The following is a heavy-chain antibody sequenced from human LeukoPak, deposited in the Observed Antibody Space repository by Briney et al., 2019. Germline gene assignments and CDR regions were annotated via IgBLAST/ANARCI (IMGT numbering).Heavy chain of an antibody. CDR1: GFTFSSYA. V-gene: IGHV3-23*01. CDR3: AKDSEDIVVVPAAIRSYYYYMDV. D-gene: IGHD2-2*02. J-gene: IGHJ6*03. CDR2: ISGSGGST. Sequence: GGSLRLSCAASGFTFSSYAMSWVRQAPGKGLEWVSAISGSGGSTYYADSVKGRFTISRDNSKNTLYLQMNSLRAEDTAVYYCAKDSEDIVVVPAAIRSYYYYMDVWGKGTTVTVSS.